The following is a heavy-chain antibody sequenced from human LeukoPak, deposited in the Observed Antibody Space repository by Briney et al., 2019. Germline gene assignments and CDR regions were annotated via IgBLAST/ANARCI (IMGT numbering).Heavy chain of an antibody. CDR2: HNPSGGST. D-gene: IGHD2-15*01. Sequence: GASEKVFCKASGYTFTSYYMLWVRQAPGQGLEWMGIHNPSGGSTRYAQKFQGRVTMTRDTSTSTVYMELSSLRSEDTAVYYCARVVAPLGDYYYYYGMDVWGKGTTVTVSS. CDR1: GYTFTSYY. J-gene: IGHJ6*04. CDR3: ARVVAPLGDYYYYYGMDV. V-gene: IGHV1-46*01.